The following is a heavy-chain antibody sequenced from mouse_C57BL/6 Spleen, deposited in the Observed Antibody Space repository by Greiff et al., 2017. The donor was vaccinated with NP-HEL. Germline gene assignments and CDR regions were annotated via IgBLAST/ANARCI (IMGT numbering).Heavy chain of an antibody. J-gene: IGHJ4*01. Sequence: VHVKQSGPELVKPGASVKIPCKASGYTFTDYNMDWVKQSHGKSLEWIGDINPNNGGTNYNQKFKGKATLTVDKSSSTAYMELRSLTSEDTAVYYCARGDRQLRLPYAMDYWGQGASVTVSS. CDR1: GYTFTDYN. CDR2: INPNNGGT. V-gene: IGHV1-18*01. CDR3: ARGDRQLRLPYAMDY. D-gene: IGHD3-2*02.